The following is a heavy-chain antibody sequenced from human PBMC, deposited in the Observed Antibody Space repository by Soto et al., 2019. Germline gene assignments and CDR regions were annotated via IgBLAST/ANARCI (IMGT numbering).Heavy chain of an antibody. CDR1: GGSISSYY. CDR2: IYYSGST. D-gene: IGHD6-19*01. J-gene: IGHJ6*02. CDR3: ARNTVAGYYYYYYGMDV. V-gene: IGHV4-59*01. Sequence: PSETLSLTCTVSGGSISSYYWSWIRQPPGKVLELFGYIYYSGSTNYNPSLKSRVTISVDTSKNQFSLKLSFVTAADTAVYYCARNTVAGYYYYYYGMDVWGQGTTVTVSS.